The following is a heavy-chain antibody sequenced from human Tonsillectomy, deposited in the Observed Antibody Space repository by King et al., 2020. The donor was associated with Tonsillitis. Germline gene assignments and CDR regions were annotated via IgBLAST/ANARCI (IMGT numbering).Heavy chain of an antibody. D-gene: IGHD3-22*01. V-gene: IGHV3-64*01. CDR1: GFTFSSYA. CDR2: ISSNGGST. Sequence: QLVQSGGGLVQPGGSLRLSCAASGFTFSSYAMHWVRQAPGKGLEYVSAISSNGGSTYYANSVKGRFTISRDNSKNTLYLQMGSLRAEDMAVYYCARGLALADDYYDSSGYYPHPNYFDYWGQGTLVTVSS. CDR3: ARGLALADDYYDSSGYYPHPNYFDY. J-gene: IGHJ4*02.